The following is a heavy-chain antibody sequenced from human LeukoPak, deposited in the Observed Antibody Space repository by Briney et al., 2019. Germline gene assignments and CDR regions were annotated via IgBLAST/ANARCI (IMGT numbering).Heavy chain of an antibody. CDR1: GFTFNSCW. CDR3: ARDFSGWHYNWFDP. D-gene: IGHD6-19*01. Sequence: PGGSLRLSCAASGFTFNSCWMHWVRQAPGKGLVWVSRINSDGTGTTYADSVKGRFTISRDNAKNTLYLQMNSLRAEDTAVYYCARDFSGWHYNWFDPWGQGTLVTVSS. CDR2: INSDGTGT. J-gene: IGHJ5*02. V-gene: IGHV3-74*01.